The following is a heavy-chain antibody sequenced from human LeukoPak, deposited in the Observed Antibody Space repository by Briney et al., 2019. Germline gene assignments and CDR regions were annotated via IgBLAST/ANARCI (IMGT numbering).Heavy chain of an antibody. CDR1: GGSIINSNW. Sequence: SGTLSLTCAVSGGSIINSNWWSWVRQPPGKGLEWIGEIDHSGSTSYNPSLKSRVTMSVDRSQNQFSLRLSTVTAADTAVYYCARGGHCSSTSCYGTPIDYWGQGTLVTVSS. D-gene: IGHD2-2*01. CDR3: ARGGHCSSTSCYGTPIDY. CDR2: IDHSGST. V-gene: IGHV4-4*02. J-gene: IGHJ4*02.